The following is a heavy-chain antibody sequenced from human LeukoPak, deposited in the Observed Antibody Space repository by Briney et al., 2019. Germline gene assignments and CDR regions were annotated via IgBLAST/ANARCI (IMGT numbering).Heavy chain of an antibody. CDR2: IYYSGST. CDR3: AREYSSSSGRRAFDI. D-gene: IGHD6-6*01. J-gene: IGHJ3*02. CDR1: GGSISGYY. V-gene: IGHV4-59*08. Sequence: SETLSLTCTVSGGSISGYYWSWIRQPPGKGLEWIGYIYYSGSTNYNPSLKSRLTISIDTSENQFSLKLSSVTAADTAVYYCAREYSSSSGRRAFDIWGQGTMVTVSS.